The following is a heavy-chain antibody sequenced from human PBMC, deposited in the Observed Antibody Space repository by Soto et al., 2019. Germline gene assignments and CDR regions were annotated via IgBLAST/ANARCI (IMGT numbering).Heavy chain of an antibody. CDR1: GGSFSGYY. J-gene: IGHJ6*02. V-gene: IGHV4-34*01. CDR2: ISHSGYT. Sequence: SATLSLTCTVRGGSFSGYYWTWVRQPPGRGLEWIGEISHSGYTNYNPSLTSRVTISVDTSKNQFSLKLSSVTAADTAVYYCARTPPGVYGMDVWGQGTTVTVSS. CDR3: ARTPPGVYGMDV. D-gene: IGHD3-10*01.